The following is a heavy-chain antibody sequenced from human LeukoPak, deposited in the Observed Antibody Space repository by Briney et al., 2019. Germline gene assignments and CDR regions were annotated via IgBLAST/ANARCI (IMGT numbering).Heavy chain of an antibody. CDR1: GGTFSSYA. J-gene: IGHJ3*02. CDR3: ATWPHRPSHDFWSGPFDI. CDR2: IIPIFGTP. V-gene: IGHV1-69*06. Sequence: SVKVSCKASGGTFSSYAISWVRQAPGQGLEWMGGIIPIFGTPKYAQKFQARASITADKSTSTAYMELSSLRSEDTAVYYCATWPHRPSHDFWSGPFDIWGQGTMVTVSS. D-gene: IGHD3-3*01.